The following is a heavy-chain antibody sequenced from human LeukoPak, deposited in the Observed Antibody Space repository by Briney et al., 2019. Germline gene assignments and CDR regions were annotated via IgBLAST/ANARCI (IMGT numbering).Heavy chain of an antibody. CDR2: ISYDGSNK. D-gene: IGHD2-21*02. J-gene: IGHJ4*02. CDR1: GFXFSSYA. V-gene: IGHV3-30-3*01. CDR3: ARVSLRGCCGGDPLDY. Sequence: PGRSLRLSCAASGFXFSSYAMHWVRQAPGKGLEWVAVISYDGSNKYYADSVKGRFTISRDNSKNTLYLQMNSLRAEDTAVYYCARVSLRGCCGGDPLDYWGQGTLVTVSS.